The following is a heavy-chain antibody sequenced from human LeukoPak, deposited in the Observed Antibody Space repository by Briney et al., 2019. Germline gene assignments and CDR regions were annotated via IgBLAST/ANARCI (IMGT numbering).Heavy chain of an antibody. CDR1: GFTFDNYA. J-gene: IGHJ4*02. V-gene: IGHV3-9*01. CDR3: AKVESYSYGYFEY. Sequence: GGSLRLSCAASGFTFDNYAMHWVRQAPGKGLEWVSGISWNGGGIDYADSVKGRFTISRDNAKNSLYLQMNSLRTEDTALYYCAKVESYSYGYFEYWGQGVLVTVSS. CDR2: ISWNGGGI. D-gene: IGHD5-18*01.